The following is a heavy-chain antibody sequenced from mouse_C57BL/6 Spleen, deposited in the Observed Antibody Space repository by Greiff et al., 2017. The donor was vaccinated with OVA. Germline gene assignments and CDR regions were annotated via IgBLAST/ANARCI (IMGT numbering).Heavy chain of an antibody. Sequence: EVKLMESGEGLVKPGGSLKLSCAASGFTFSSYAISWVRQTPEKRLEWVAYISSGGDYIYYADTVKGRFTISRDNARNTLYLQMSSLKSEDTAMYYCTREDYGEDYAMDYWGQGTSVTVSS. D-gene: IGHD1-1*01. CDR3: TREDYGEDYAMDY. V-gene: IGHV5-9-1*02. CDR2: ISSGGDYI. J-gene: IGHJ4*01. CDR1: GFTFSSYA.